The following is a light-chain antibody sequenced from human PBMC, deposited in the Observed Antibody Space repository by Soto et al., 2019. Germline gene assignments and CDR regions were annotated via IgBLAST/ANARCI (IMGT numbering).Light chain of an antibody. CDR1: QRVCSAY. J-gene: IGKJ3*01. V-gene: IGKV3-20*01. CDR2: GAS. CDR3: QQCDNWDT. Sequence: EIVLTQSPGTLSLSPGERATLSCKASQRVCSAYLAWYQQKPGQAPRLLMYGASHRAAGTPDRFSGSGSGTDFTLTISRLEPEDLAVYYCQQCDNWDTFGPGPKVDIK.